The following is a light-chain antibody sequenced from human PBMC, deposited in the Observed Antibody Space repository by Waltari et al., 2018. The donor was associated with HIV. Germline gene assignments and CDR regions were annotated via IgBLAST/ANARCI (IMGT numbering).Light chain of an antibody. CDR2: KDT. Sequence: SFELTQPPPVSVSPGHTARLTCSGDVLPKTYSYRYQQKPGQAPVLIIYKDTERHSGSPGRFSGSSSGKTVTLTISGVQAEDEADYYCQSANSRGTSLVYGGGTKLTVL. V-gene: IGLV3-25*03. CDR3: QSANSRGTSLV. CDR1: VLPKTY. J-gene: IGLJ3*02.